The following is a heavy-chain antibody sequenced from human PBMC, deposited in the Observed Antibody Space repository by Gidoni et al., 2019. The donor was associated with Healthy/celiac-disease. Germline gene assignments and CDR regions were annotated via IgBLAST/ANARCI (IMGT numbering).Heavy chain of an antibody. Sequence: EVQLVESGGGLVQPGGYLRLSCSASGITFSSYWMHWFSQAPGKGLGWVSRINSDGSSTSYADSVKGRFTISRDNAKNTLYLQMNSLRAEDTAVYYCATFTSPMVRGVPFDYWGQGTLVTVSS. D-gene: IGHD3-10*01. V-gene: IGHV3-74*01. CDR1: GITFSSYW. CDR3: ATFTSPMVRGVPFDY. J-gene: IGHJ4*02. CDR2: INSDGSST.